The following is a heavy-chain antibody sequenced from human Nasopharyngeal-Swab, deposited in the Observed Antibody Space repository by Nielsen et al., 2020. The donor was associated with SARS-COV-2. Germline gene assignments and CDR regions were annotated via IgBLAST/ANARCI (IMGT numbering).Heavy chain of an antibody. Sequence: GESLKISCAASGFTIGGTYMSWVRQAPGKGLEWVAFIAHDASNEYYGDSVKGRFSISRDTSKNTLYLQMDSLRGEDTAVYYCARDAPAHYGAFYWGRGTLVTVSS. CDR2: IAHDASNE. V-gene: IGHV3-30*03. D-gene: IGHD4-17*01. J-gene: IGHJ4*02. CDR1: GFTIGGTY. CDR3: ARDAPAHYGAFY.